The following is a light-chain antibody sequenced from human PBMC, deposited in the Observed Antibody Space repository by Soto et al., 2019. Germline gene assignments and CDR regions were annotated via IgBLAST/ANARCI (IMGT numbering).Light chain of an antibody. CDR3: GSYTGSIYV. Sequence: QSALTQPRSVSGSPGQSVTISCTGTSSDVGGYNYVSWYQQHPGKAPKLMIFDVSKRPSGVPDRFSGSKSADTASLTISGLQDEDEADYYCGSYTGSIYVFGTGTKVTVL. V-gene: IGLV2-11*01. CDR2: DVS. CDR1: SSDVGGYNY. J-gene: IGLJ1*01.